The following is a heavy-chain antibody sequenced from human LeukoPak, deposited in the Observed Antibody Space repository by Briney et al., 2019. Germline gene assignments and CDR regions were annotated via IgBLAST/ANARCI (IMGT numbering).Heavy chain of an antibody. D-gene: IGHD4-17*01. Sequence: GGSLRLSCAASGFTFSSYGMHWVRQAPGKGLEWVAVISYDGSNKYYADSVKGRFTISRDNSKNTLYLQMNSLRAEDTAVYYCAREATVTISFDYWGQGTLVTVSS. CDR2: ISYDGSNK. CDR3: AREATVTISFDY. CDR1: GFTFSSYG. V-gene: IGHV3-30*19. J-gene: IGHJ4*02.